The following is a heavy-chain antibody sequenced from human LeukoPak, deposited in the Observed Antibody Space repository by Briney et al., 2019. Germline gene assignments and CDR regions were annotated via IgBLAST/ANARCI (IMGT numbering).Heavy chain of an antibody. CDR1: GGSISSGGYY. CDR2: IYYSGST. V-gene: IGHV4-31*03. D-gene: IGHD3-3*01. Sequence: SQTLSLTCTVSGGSISSGGYYWSWIRQHPGRGLECIGYIYYSGSTYYNPSLKSRVTISVDTSKNQISLKLSSVTAADTAVYYCATYYDFWSGCFDYWGQGTLVTVSS. CDR3: ATYYDFWSGCFDY. J-gene: IGHJ4*02.